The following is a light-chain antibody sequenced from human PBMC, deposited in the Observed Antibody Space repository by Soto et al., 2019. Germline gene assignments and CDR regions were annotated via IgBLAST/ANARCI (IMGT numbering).Light chain of an antibody. CDR3: CSYAGSIIHYL. V-gene: IGLV2-23*02. CDR1: DVGSYNL. J-gene: IGLJ1*01. CDR2: EVT. Sequence: QSVLTQPASVSGSPGQSITISCTGSDVGSYNLVSWYQQHPGKAPKLMIYEVTKRPSGVSNRFSGSKSGNTASLTISGLQAEDEADYYCCSYAGSIIHYLFGPGT.